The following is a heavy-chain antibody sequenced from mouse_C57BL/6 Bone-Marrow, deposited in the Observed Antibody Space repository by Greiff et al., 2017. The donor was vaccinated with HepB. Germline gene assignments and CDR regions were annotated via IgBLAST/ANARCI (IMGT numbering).Heavy chain of an antibody. V-gene: IGHV5-12*01. CDR3: ERLIYYYGSSSSYYAMGY. J-gene: IGHJ4*01. D-gene: IGHD1-1*01. Sequence: LVESGGGLVQPGGSLKLSCAASGFTFSDYYMYWVRQTPEKRLEWVAYISNGGGSTYYPDTVKGRFTISRDNAKNTLYLQMSRLKSEDTAMYYCERLIYYYGSSSSYYAMGYWGQGTSVTVSS. CDR1: GFTFSDYY. CDR2: ISNGGGST.